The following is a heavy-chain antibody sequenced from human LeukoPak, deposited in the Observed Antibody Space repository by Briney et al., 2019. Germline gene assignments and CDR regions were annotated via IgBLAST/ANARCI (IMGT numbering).Heavy chain of an antibody. CDR3: VRLWEFDY. D-gene: IGHD1-26*01. J-gene: IGHJ4*02. V-gene: IGHV3-7*01. Sequence: GGSLRLSCAASGFNFNDYWMTWVRQPPRKGLQWVARISQDGTETLYADSVKGRFTLPKDNADKSLYLQMNSLTTEDTAVYYCVRLWEFDYWGQGTLVTVSS. CDR2: ISQDGTET. CDR1: GFNFNDYW.